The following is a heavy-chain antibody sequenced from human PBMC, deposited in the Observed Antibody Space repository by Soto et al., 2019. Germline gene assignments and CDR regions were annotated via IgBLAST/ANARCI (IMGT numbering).Heavy chain of an antibody. CDR3: ARDFYQLLSIYLFGY. V-gene: IGHV3-30-3*01. D-gene: IGHD2-2*01. CDR1: GFTFSSYA. CDR2: ISYDGSNK. J-gene: IGHJ4*02. Sequence: QVQLVESGGGVVQPGRSLRLSCAASGFTFSSYAMYWVRQAPGKGLEWVAVISYDGSNKYYADSVKGRFTISRDNSKNTLYLQMNSLRAEDTAVYYCARDFYQLLSIYLFGYWGQGTLVTVSS.